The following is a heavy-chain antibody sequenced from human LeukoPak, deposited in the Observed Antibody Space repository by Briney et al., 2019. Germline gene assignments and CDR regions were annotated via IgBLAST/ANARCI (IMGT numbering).Heavy chain of an antibody. CDR2: ISSSGSTI. CDR1: GFTFSSYE. V-gene: IGHV3-48*03. Sequence: GGSLRLSCAASGFTFSSYEINWVRQAPGKGLEWVSYISSSGSTIYYADSVKGRFTISRDNAKNSLYLQMNSLRAEDTAVYYCARDNYIAAAGSGMDVWGQGTTVTVSS. D-gene: IGHD6-13*01. CDR3: ARDNYIAAAGSGMDV. J-gene: IGHJ6*02.